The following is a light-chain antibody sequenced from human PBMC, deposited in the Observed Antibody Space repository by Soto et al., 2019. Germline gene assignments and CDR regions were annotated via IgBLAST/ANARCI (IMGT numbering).Light chain of an antibody. CDR1: QSVNSRY. V-gene: IGKV3-20*01. CDR3: QHYDSAPLT. J-gene: IGKJ4*01. Sequence: EVVLTQSPGTLSLSPGERAILSCRASQSVNSRYLAWYQQKHGQAPRLLISGASSRATGIPDRFSGSGSGTDFTLIINSLEAEDFAVYYCQHYDSAPLTFGGGTKVEI. CDR2: GAS.